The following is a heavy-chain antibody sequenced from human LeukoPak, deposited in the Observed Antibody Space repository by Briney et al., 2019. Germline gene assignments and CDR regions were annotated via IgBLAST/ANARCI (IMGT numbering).Heavy chain of an antibody. V-gene: IGHV3-23*01. CDR2: ISGSDATT. Sequence: GGSLRLSCAASGFTFTSYAMSRVRQAPGKGLEWVSAISGSDATTYYADSVKGRFTITRDNSKNTLYLQMNSLRADDTAVYYCAKVTGGNWHRYDYWGQGTLVTVSS. CDR1: GFTFTSYA. D-gene: IGHD1/OR15-1a*01. J-gene: IGHJ4*02. CDR3: AKVTGGNWHRYDY.